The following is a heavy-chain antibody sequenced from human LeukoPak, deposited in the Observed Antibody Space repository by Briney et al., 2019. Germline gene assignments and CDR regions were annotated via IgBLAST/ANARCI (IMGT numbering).Heavy chain of an antibody. CDR1: GFTFSSYA. D-gene: IGHD2-21*02. CDR2: IIGSGGST. Sequence: PGGSLRLSCAASGFTFSSYAMSWVRQAPGKGLEWVLAIIGSGGSTYYADSVKGRFTISRDNSKNTLYLQMNSLRAEDTAVYYCAKTPPPYCGGDCYKDWGQGTLVTVAS. CDR3: AKTPPPYCGGDCYKD. V-gene: IGHV3-23*01. J-gene: IGHJ4*02.